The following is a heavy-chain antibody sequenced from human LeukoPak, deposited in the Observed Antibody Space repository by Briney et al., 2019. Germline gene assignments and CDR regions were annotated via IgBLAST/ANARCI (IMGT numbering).Heavy chain of an antibody. CDR1: GFTFSSYW. CDR2: INSDGSST. J-gene: IGHJ4*02. CDR3: VLGIAAADY. V-gene: IGHV3-74*01. Sequence: PGGSLRLSCAASGFTFSSYWMHWVRQAPGKGLVWVSRINSDGSSTSYADSVKGRFTISRDKVKNTLYLQMNSLRAEDTAVYYCVLGIAAADYWGQGTLVTVSS. D-gene: IGHD6-13*01.